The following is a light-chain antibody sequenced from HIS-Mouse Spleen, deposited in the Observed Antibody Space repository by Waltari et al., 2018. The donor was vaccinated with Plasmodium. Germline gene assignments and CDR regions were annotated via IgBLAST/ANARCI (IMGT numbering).Light chain of an antibody. CDR2: DAS. CDR3: QQRSNWPIT. V-gene: IGKV3-11*01. Sequence: EIVLTQSPATLSLSPGDRATLSCRASQSVSSYLAWYQQKPCQAPRLLIYDASNRATGIPARFSGSGSGTDFTLTISSLEPEDFAVYYCQQRSNWPITFGPGTKVDIK. CDR1: QSVSSY. J-gene: IGKJ3*01.